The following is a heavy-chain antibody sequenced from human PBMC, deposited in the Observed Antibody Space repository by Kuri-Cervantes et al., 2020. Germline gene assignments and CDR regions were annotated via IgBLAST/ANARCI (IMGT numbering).Heavy chain of an antibody. CDR3: ATGLGRVRGLYDY. J-gene: IGHJ4*02. CDR2: MYRSGST. CDR1: YSISSRYY. D-gene: IGHD3-10*01. V-gene: IGHV4-38-2*02. Sequence: SETLSLTCTNYSISSRYYWGWIRQPPGKGLQWIGSMYRSGSTYQTPSLRSRVTISVDASKNQFSLKLNSVTAADTAVYFCATGLGRVRGLYDYWGQGTLVTVSS.